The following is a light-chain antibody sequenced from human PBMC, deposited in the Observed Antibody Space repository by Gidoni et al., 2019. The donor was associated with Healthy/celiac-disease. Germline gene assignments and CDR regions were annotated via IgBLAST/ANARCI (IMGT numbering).Light chain of an antibody. CDR3: QQYYSTPLT. V-gene: IGKV4-1*01. Sequence: DIVMTQSPDSLAVSLGERDTINCKSSQSVLYSSNNKNYLAWYQQTPGQPPKLIIYWASTRESGFPYRFSGSGSGKDFTLTISSLQAEDVAVYYCQQYYSTPLTFGGGTKVEIK. J-gene: IGKJ4*01. CDR2: WAS. CDR1: QSVLYSSNNKNY.